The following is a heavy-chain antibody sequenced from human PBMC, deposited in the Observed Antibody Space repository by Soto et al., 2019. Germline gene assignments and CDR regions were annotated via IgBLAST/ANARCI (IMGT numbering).Heavy chain of an antibody. V-gene: IGHV4-39*07. J-gene: IGHJ4*02. CDR1: GGSISSSNYF. CDR3: ARDPGGRAVGWEYYFDY. Sequence: ASETLSLTCTGSGGSISSSNYFWGWIRQPPGKGLEWIGGIYYSGTTYYNPSLKSRVTLSIDKSKSQFSLELNSVTAADTAVYFCARDPGGRAVGWEYYFDYWGQGILVTVSS. CDR2: IYYSGTT. D-gene: IGHD1-26*01.